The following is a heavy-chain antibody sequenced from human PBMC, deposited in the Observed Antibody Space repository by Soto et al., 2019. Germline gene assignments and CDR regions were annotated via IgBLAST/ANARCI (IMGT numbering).Heavy chain of an antibody. CDR1: GGTFSSYA. CDR3: ARARIAVAGRKGWFDP. V-gene: IGHV1-8*02. D-gene: IGHD6-19*01. Sequence: ASVQVSCKASGGTFSSYAISWVRQAPGQGLEWMGGIIPNSGNTGYAQKFQGRVTMTRNTFISTAYMELSSLRSEDTAVYYCARARIAVAGRKGWFDPWGQGTLVTVSS. J-gene: IGHJ5*02. CDR2: IIPNSGNT.